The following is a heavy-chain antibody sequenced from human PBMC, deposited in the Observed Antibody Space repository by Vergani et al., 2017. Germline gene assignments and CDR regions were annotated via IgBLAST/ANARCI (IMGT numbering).Heavy chain of an antibody. J-gene: IGHJ1*01. Sequence: VQLVESGGGVVQPGRSLRLSCAASGFTFSSYAMSWVRQAPGKGLEWVSAISGSGGSTYYADSVKGRFTISRDNSKNTLYLQMNSLRAEDTAVYYCARGLVRGYFQHWGQGTLVTVSS. V-gene: IGHV3-23*04. D-gene: IGHD6-19*01. CDR1: GFTFSSYA. CDR2: ISGSGGST. CDR3: ARGLVRGYFQH.